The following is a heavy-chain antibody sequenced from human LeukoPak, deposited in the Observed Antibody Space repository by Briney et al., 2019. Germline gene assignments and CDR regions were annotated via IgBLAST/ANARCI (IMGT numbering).Heavy chain of an antibody. CDR3: ASEVVGATPGGAFDI. Sequence: ASVKVSCKASGYTFTGYYMHWVRQAPVQGLEWMGWINPNSGGTNYAQKFQGRVTMTRDTSIRTAYMELSRLRSDDTAVYYCASEVVGATPGGAFDIWGQGTMVTVSS. CDR1: GYTFTGYY. V-gene: IGHV1-2*02. CDR2: INPNSGGT. J-gene: IGHJ3*02. D-gene: IGHD1-26*01.